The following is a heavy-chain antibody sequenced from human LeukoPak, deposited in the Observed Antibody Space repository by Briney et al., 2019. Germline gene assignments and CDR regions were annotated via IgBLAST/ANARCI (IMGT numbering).Heavy chain of an antibody. V-gene: IGHV3-13*01. D-gene: IGHD6-13*01. CDR1: GFTFSSYD. J-gene: IGHJ4*02. CDR2: IGTAGDT. Sequence: GGSLRLSCAASGFTFSSYDMHWVRQGTGKGLEWVSGIGTAGDTYYPGSMTGRFTISRENAKNSLYLQMNTLKAGDTAMYYCARAYGSSWPIDYWGQGTLVTVSS. CDR3: ARAYGSSWPIDY.